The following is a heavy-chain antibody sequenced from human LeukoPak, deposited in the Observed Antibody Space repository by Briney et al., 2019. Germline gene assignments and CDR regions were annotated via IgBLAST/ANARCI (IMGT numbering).Heavy chain of an antibody. V-gene: IGHV3-33*01. D-gene: IGHD3-3*01. CDR2: IWYDGSNK. J-gene: IGHJ6*02. Sequence: PGGSLRLSCAASGFTFSSYGMHWVRQAPGKGLEWVAVIWYDGSNKYYADSVKGRFTISRDNSKNTLYLQMNSLRAEDTAVYYCAREPQDFGMGVWGQGTTVTVSS. CDR3: AREPQDFGMGV. CDR1: GFTFSSYG.